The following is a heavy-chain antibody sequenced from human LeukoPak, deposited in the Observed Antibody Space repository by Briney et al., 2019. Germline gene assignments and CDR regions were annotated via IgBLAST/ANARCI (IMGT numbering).Heavy chain of an antibody. CDR1: GGSISSGSYY. V-gene: IGHV4-61*02. J-gene: IGHJ4*02. Sequence: PSETLSLTCTVSGGSISSGSYYWSWIRQPAGKGLEWIGRIYTSGSTNYNPSLKSRVTISVDTSKNQFSLRLSSVTAADTAVYYCAGGLIAAAGTRVDYWGQGTLVTVSS. D-gene: IGHD6-13*01. CDR2: IYTSGST. CDR3: AGGLIAAAGTRVDY.